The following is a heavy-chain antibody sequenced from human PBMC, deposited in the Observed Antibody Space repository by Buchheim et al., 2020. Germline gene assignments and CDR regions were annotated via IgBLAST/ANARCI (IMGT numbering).Heavy chain of an antibody. CDR2: ISYDGSNK. Sequence: QVQLVESGGGVVQPGRSLRLSCAASGFTFVIYAMHWVRQAPGKGLEWVAVISYDGSNKYYADSVKGRFTISRDNSKNTLYLQMNSPRTEDSAVYYCARDRTDGYNTTSDYWGKGPL. CDR1: GFTFVIYA. J-gene: IGHJ4*02. D-gene: IGHD5-24*01. CDR3: ARDRTDGYNTTSDY. V-gene: IGHV3-30-3*01.